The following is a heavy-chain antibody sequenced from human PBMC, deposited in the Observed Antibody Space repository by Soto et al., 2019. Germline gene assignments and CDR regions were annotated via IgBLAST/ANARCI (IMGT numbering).Heavy chain of an antibody. CDR3: AKKSPGTYPFDN. CDR1: GFTFSGSP. Sequence: PGGSLRLSCVASGFTFSGSPMNWVRQAPGMGLEWVSVISGGSDIIYYADSVKGRFTISRDNSKNTLYLQMNSLRVEDTAVYYCAKKSPGTYPFDNWGQGTLVTVSS. J-gene: IGHJ4*02. V-gene: IGHV3-23*01. D-gene: IGHD3-10*01. CDR2: ISGGSDII.